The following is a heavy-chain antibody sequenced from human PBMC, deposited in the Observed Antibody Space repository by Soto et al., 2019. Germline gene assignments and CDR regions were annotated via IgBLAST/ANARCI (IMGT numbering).Heavy chain of an antibody. D-gene: IGHD2-21*02. Sequence: QVQLEQSGAEVKKPGSSVKVSCKASGTAFSSYAFGWVRQAPGQGLEWMGGIIPVFRTTKYAQKLQDRLSNGAIEATLTMYMEFKSLLSEDTAVHFWGRDLALGDWAPNWYGSWGQGTLVTVSS. CDR3: GRDLALGDWAPNWYGS. CDR2: IIPVFRTT. V-gene: IGHV1-69*01. CDR1: GTAFSSYA. J-gene: IGHJ5*01.